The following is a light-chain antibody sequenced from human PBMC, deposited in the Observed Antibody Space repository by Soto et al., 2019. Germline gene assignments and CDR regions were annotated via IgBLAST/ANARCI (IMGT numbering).Light chain of an antibody. CDR1: QSVSYW. CDR2: DAS. J-gene: IGKJ3*01. CDR3: QHYNTCSKT. Sequence: DIQMTQSPSTLSTSVGATVTITCRASQSVSYWLAWYQQKPGKGPNLLIYDASILASGVPSRFSGGGFGTEFTLNSSSLQPDDSAIYYCQHYNTCSKTFGPGTKVEIK. V-gene: IGKV1-5*01.